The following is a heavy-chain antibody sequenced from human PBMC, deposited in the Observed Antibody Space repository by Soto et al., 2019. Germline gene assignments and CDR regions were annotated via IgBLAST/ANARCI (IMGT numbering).Heavy chain of an antibody. D-gene: IGHD2-15*01. V-gene: IGHV3-33*01. Sequence: GGSLRLSCAASGFTFSSYGMHWVRQAPGKGLEWVAVIWYDGSNKYYADSVKGRFTISRDNSKNTLYLQMNSLRAEDTAVYYCARDRTPRVKIYCSGGSCYSNRYYFDYWGQGTLVTVSS. CDR2: IWYDGSNK. J-gene: IGHJ4*02. CDR3: ARDRTPRVKIYCSGGSCYSNRYYFDY. CDR1: GFTFSSYG.